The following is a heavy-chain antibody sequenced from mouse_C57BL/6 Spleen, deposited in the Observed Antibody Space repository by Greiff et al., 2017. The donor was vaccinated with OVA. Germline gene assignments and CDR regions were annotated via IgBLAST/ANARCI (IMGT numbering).Heavy chain of an antibody. V-gene: IGHV10-1*01. D-gene: IGHD1-1*01. J-gene: IGHJ4*01. Sequence: EVQLVESGGGLVQPKGSLKLSCAASGFSFNTYAMNWVRQAPGKGLEWVARIRSKSNNYATYYADSVKDRFTISRDDSESMLYLQMNNLKTEDTAMYYGVSYYYGSSYAMDYWGQGTSVTVSS. CDR3: VSYYYGSSYAMDY. CDR1: GFSFNTYA. CDR2: IRSKSNNYAT.